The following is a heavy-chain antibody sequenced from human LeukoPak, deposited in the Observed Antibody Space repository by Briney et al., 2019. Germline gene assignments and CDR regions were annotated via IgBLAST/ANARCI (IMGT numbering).Heavy chain of an antibody. J-gene: IGHJ6*04. CDR2: ISSSGSTI. Sequence: GFTFXXYEMNWVRQAPGKGAEGVSYISSSGSTIYYADSVKGRFTISRDNAKNSLYLQMNSLRAEDTAVYYCAELGITMIGGVWGKGTTVTISS. V-gene: IGHV3-48*03. CDR1: GFTFXXYE. CDR3: AELGITMIGGV. D-gene: IGHD3-10*02.